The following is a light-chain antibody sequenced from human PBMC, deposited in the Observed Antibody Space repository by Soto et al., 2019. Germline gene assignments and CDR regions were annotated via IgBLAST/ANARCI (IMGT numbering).Light chain of an antibody. CDR1: SSDVGGYNY. Sequence: QSVLTQPASVSGSPGQSIAISCTGTSSDVGGYNYVSWYQQHPGKAPKLIIYEVSNRPSGVSNRFSGSKSGNTASLTISGLQAEDEADYYCTSYTRSSARKLFGGGTKLTVL. CDR2: EVS. J-gene: IGLJ2*01. V-gene: IGLV2-14*01. CDR3: TSYTRSSARKL.